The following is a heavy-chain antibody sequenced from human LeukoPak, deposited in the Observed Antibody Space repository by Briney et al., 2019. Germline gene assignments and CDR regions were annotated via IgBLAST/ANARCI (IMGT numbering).Heavy chain of an antibody. CDR2: INPNSGGT. CDR1: GYTFTGYY. J-gene: IGHJ4*02. V-gene: IGHV1-2*02. Sequence: GASVKVSCKASGYTFTGYYMHWVRQAPGQGLEWVGWINPNSGGTNYAQKLQGRVTMTRDTSISTAYMELSRLRSDDTAVYYCARGAAYDFWSGHPVFDYWGQGTLVTVSS. D-gene: IGHD3-3*01. CDR3: ARGAAYDFWSGHPVFDY.